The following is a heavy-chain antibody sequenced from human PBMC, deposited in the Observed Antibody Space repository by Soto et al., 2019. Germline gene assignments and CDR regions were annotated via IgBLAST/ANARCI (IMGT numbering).Heavy chain of an antibody. J-gene: IGHJ6*02. D-gene: IGHD3-16*01. CDR2: MNAKSGDT. V-gene: IGHV1-8*01. Sequence: ASVKVSCKAPGYTFSDFDINWLLQASGQGPEWMGWMNAKSGDTFFAQRFQGKFNMTWDTSLSTAYMEVGSLTSDDTAIYYCARGNPFNYAGFDVWGQGTTVTVSS. CDR3: ARGNPFNYAGFDV. CDR1: GYTFSDFD.